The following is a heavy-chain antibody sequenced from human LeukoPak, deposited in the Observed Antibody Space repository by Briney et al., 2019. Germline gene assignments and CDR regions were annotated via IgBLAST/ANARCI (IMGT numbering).Heavy chain of an antibody. CDR3: ARDRGVGVLRYFDWPSGY. D-gene: IGHD3-9*01. CDR1: GYTFTGYY. Sequence: GASVKVSCKASGYTFTGYYMHWVRQALGQGLEWMGWINPNSGGTNYAQKFQGRVTMTRDTSISTAYMELSRLRSDDTAVYYCARDRGVGVLRYFDWPSGYWGQGTLVTVSS. V-gene: IGHV1-2*02. CDR2: INPNSGGT. J-gene: IGHJ4*02.